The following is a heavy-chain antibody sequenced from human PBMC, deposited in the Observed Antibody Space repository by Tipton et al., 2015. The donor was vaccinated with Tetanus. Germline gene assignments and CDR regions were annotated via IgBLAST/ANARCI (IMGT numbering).Heavy chain of an antibody. CDR2: ISASGRNT. D-gene: IGHD3-3*01. Sequence: SLRLSCAASGFTFSNYAMIWVRQAPGKGLEWVSAISASGRNTYYADSVKGRFTSSRDNSKNIHYLEMSSLRAEDTAVYYCAKGAFRFWSDDYTVDYNAMDVWAQGTTVTVSS. CDR1: GFTFSNYA. CDR3: AKGAFRFWSDDYTVDYNAMDV. J-gene: IGHJ6*02. V-gene: IGHV3-23*01.